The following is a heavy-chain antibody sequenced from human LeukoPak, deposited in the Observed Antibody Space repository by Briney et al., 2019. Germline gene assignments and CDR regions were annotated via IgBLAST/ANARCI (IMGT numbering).Heavy chain of an antibody. CDR1: GGSFSGYY. CDR2: INHSGST. Sequence: SETLSLTCAVYGGSFSGYYWSWIRQPPGKGLEWIGEINHSGSTNYNPSLKSRVTISVDTSKNQFSLKLSSVTAADTAVYYCARAGSGYYYKWFDPWGQETLVTVSS. J-gene: IGHJ5*02. V-gene: IGHV4-34*01. CDR3: ARAGSGYYYKWFDP. D-gene: IGHD3-22*01.